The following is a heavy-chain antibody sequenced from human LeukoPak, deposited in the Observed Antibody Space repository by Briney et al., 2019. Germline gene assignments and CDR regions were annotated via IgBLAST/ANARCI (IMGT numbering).Heavy chain of an antibody. V-gene: IGHV1-3*01. J-gene: IGHJ4*02. CDR1: GYTFTTYA. Sequence: ASVKVSCKASGYTFTTYAMNWVRQAPGQRLEWMGWINAGNGNTKYSENFQGRVTITRDTSASTAHIELSSLRSEDTAVYYCARDNKVRDDFWSGYYDYWGQGTLVTVSS. CDR2: INAGNGNT. CDR3: ARDNKVRDDFWSGYYDY. D-gene: IGHD3-3*01.